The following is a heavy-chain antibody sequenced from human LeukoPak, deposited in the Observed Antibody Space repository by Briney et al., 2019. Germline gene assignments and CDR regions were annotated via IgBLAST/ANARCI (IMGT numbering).Heavy chain of an antibody. CDR3: ARENVAPYSSSWYSGYYGMDV. CDR2: IWYDGSNK. D-gene: IGHD6-13*01. J-gene: IGHJ6*02. Sequence: PGGSLRLSCAASGFTFSSYGMHWVRQAPGKGLEWVAVIWYDGSNKYYADSVKGRFTISRDNSKNTLYLQMNSLRAEDTAVYYCARENVAPYSSSWYSGYYGMDVWGQGTTVTVSS. V-gene: IGHV3-33*01. CDR1: GFTFSSYG.